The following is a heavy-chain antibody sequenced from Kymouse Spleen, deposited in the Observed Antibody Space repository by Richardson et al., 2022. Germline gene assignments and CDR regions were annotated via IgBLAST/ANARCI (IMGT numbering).Heavy chain of an antibody. CDR1: GFTFSSYG. D-gene: IGHD6-19*01. Sequence: QVQLVESGGGVVQPGRSLRLSCAASGFTFSSYGMHWVRQAPGKGLEWVAVISYDGSNKYYADSVKGRFTISRDNSKNTLYLQMNSLRAEDTAVYYCAKDSSGWTYYYYGMDVWGQGTTVTVSS. J-gene: IGHJ6*02. V-gene: IGHV3-30*18. CDR2: ISYDGSNK. CDR3: AKDSSGWTYYYYGMDV.